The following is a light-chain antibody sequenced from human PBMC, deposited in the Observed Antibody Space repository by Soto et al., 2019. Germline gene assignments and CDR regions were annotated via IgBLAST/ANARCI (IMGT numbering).Light chain of an antibody. CDR3: QQRSNWPPVT. CDR2: DAS. CDR1: QSVSSY. V-gene: IGKV3-11*01. J-gene: IGKJ4*01. Sequence: EIVLTQSPATLSLSPGERATLSCRASQSVSSYLAWYQQKPGQAPSLLIYDASNRATGIPARFSGSGSGTDFTLTISSLEPEYFAVYYCQQRSNWPPVTFGGGTKVEIK.